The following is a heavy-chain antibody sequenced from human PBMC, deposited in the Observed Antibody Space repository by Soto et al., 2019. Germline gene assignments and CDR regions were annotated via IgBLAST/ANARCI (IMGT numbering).Heavy chain of an antibody. D-gene: IGHD2-15*01. J-gene: IGHJ3*02. CDR2: ISSSGTGI. V-gene: IGHV3-11*01. Sequence: GSLRLSCAASGFTFSDYYMTWIRQAPGKGLEWASYISSSGTGIYYADSVKGRFTISRDNAKNSLYLQMSSLRAEDTAVYFCARAYSDAFDIWGQGTMVTVSS. CDR1: GFTFSDYY. CDR3: ARAYSDAFDI.